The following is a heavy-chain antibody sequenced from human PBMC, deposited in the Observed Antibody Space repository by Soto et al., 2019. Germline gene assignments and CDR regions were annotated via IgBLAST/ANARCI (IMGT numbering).Heavy chain of an antibody. CDR2: ISRSGRGSA. V-gene: IGHV3-23*01. CDR1: GFTFNSYV. D-gene: IGHD3-22*01. Sequence: GGSLRLSCAASGFTFNSYVMTWVRQAPGEGLEWVSSISRSGRGSAYYADSVKGRFTISRDNSENTLFLQMNNLRDEDTALYYCARGRYLDSSDYWVANLPFDHWGLGTLVTVYS. CDR3: ARGRYLDSSDYWVANLPFDH. J-gene: IGHJ5*02.